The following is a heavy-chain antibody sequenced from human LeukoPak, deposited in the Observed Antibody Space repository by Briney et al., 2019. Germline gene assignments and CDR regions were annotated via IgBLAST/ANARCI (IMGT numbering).Heavy chain of an antibody. CDR2: ISDSGGST. J-gene: IGHJ4*02. D-gene: IGHD3-22*01. Sequence: GGSLRLSCVASGFAFRNNAMSWVRQAPGKGLEWVSLISDSGGSTNYADSVKGRFIISRDNSKNTLYLQMNTLRAEDTAIYYCASSYGSSAYYPFDYWGQGTLVTVFS. CDR3: ASSYGSSAYYPFDY. CDR1: GFAFRNNA. V-gene: IGHV3-23*01.